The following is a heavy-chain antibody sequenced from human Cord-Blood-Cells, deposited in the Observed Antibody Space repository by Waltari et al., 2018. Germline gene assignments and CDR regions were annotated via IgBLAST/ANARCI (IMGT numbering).Heavy chain of an antibody. V-gene: IGHV4-34*01. J-gene: IGHJ5*02. CDR1: GGSFSGYY. CDR3: ARGVADIVVVPAAPRGNWFDP. CDR2: INHSGST. Sequence: QVQLQQWGAGLLKPSETLSLTCAVYGGSFSGYYWSWIRQPPGKGLEWIGEINHSGSTNYNPSLKSRVTISVDTSKNQFSLKLSSVTAADTAVYYCARGVADIVVVPAAPRGNWFDPWGQGTLVTVSS. D-gene: IGHD2-2*01.